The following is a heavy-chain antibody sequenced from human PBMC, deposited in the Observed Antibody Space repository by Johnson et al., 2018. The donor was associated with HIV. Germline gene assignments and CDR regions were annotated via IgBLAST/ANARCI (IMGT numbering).Heavy chain of an antibody. CDR1: GFSFSSYA. CDR2: LSYDGSNK. Sequence: QVQLVESGGGVVQPGRSLGLSCAASGFSFSSYAMHRVRQAPGKGLEWVASLSYDGSNKYYADSVKGRFTISRDNSKNTLNLQMNSLRPEDTAVYYCAKGMGLSIGELSDAFDIWGLGTMVTVSS. V-gene: IGHV3-30-3*01. CDR3: AKGMGLSIGELSDAFDI. J-gene: IGHJ3*02. D-gene: IGHD3-10*01.